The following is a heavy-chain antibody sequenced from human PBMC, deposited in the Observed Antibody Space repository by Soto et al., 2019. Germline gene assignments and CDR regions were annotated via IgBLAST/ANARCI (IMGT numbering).Heavy chain of an antibody. J-gene: IGHJ6*02. V-gene: IGHV3-21*01. Sequence: EVQLVESGGGLVKPGGSLRLSCAASGFTFSSYSMNWVRQAPGKGLEWVSSISSSSSYIYYADSVKGRFTISRDNAKNSLNLQMNSLRAEDTAVYYCARPLGIGGYYYCYGMDVWGQGTTVTVSS. D-gene: IGHD7-27*01. CDR1: GFTFSSYS. CDR2: ISSSSSYI. CDR3: ARPLGIGGYYYCYGMDV.